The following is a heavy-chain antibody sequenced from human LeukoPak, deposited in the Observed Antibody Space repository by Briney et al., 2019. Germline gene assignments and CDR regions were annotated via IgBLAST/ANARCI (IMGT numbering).Heavy chain of an antibody. D-gene: IGHD5-24*01. Sequence: GGSLRLSCAASGFTFSNYWINWVRQAPGKGLEWVANINQDGSEKYYVDSVKGRFTISRGNAKDSLYLQMSSLRAEDTAVYYCARTYRNGDKFCSVYWGQGTLVTVSS. CDR3: ARTYRNGDKFCSVY. CDR1: GFTFSNYW. V-gene: IGHV3-7*01. CDR2: INQDGSEK. J-gene: IGHJ4*02.